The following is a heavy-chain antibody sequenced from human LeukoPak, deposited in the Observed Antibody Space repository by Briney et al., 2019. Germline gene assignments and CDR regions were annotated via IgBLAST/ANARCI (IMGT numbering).Heavy chain of an antibody. D-gene: IGHD3-10*01. CDR1: GGSISSYY. J-gene: IGHJ5*02. CDR3: AREALLWFGELAPWFDP. Sequence: SGTLSLTCTVSGGSISSYYWSWIRQPAGKGLEWIGRIYTSGSTNYNPSLKSRVTMSADTSKNQFSLKLSSVTAADTAVYYCAREALLWFGELAPWFDPWGQGTLVTVSS. V-gene: IGHV4-4*07. CDR2: IYTSGST.